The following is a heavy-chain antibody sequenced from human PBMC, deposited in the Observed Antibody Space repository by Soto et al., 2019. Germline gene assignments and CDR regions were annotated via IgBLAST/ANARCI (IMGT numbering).Heavy chain of an antibody. V-gene: IGHV3-13*01. CDR3: ARGQEVGAHFFDS. CDR1: GFTFSGFD. J-gene: IGHJ4*02. D-gene: IGHD2-15*01. CDR2: IGTAGDT. Sequence: GSLRLSCEASGFTFSGFDMHWVRQPTGKGLEWVSTIGTAGDTYYAVSVKGRFTISRDNAKNYLSLQMNSLRAGDTAVYFCARGQEVGAHFFDSRGQGTQVTVSS.